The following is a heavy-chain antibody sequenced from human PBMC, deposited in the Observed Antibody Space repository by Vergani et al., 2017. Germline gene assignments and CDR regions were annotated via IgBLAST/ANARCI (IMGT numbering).Heavy chain of an antibody. CDR2: INHSGST. CDR3: ARVAPDDYDSSGYPGSYYYYGMDV. J-gene: IGHJ6*02. Sequence: QVQLQQWGAGLLKPSETLSLTCAVYGGSFSGYYWSWIRQPPGKGLEWIGEINHSGSTNYNPSLKSRVTISVDTSKNPFSLKLSSVTAADTAVYYCARVAPDDYDSSGYPGSYYYYGMDVWGQGTTVTVSS. D-gene: IGHD3-22*01. V-gene: IGHV4-34*01. CDR1: GGSFSGYY.